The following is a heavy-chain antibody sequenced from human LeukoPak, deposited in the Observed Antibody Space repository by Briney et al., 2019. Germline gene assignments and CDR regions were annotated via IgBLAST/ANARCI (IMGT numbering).Heavy chain of an antibody. V-gene: IGHV4-4*02. CDR3: AGLVGRYSSGLYYYYFDY. D-gene: IGHD3-22*01. Sequence: SETLSLTCTISGDSINSLDLWSWVRQPPGKGLEWIGEMYLSGTTHSNPSVKSRVTISIDKSKNQFFLNLSSVTAADTAVYYCAGLVGRYSSGLYYYYFDYWGQGTLVTVSS. CDR2: MYLSGTT. CDR1: GDSINSLDL. J-gene: IGHJ4*02.